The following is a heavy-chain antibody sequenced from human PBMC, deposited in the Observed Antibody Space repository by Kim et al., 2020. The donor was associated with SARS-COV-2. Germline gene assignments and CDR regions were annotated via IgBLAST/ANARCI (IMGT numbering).Heavy chain of an antibody. CDR3: ARWIAVAGRFDY. Sequence: TYGQMFQCRVTITADKSTSTAYMELRSLRSEDSAVYYCARWIAVAGRFDYWGQRTLVTVSS. V-gene: IGHV1-69*02. J-gene: IGHJ4*02. D-gene: IGHD6-19*01.